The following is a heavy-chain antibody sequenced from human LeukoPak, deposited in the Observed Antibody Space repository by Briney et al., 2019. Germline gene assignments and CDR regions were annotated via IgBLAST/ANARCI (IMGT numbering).Heavy chain of an antibody. Sequence: GGSLRLSCAASGFTFSSYAMHWVRQAPGKGLEYVSAISSNGGSTYYANSVKGRFTISRDNSKNTLYLQMGSLRAEDMAVYYCARSPSCCYFVYWGQGTLVTVSS. CDR3: ARSPSCCYFVY. CDR2: ISSNGGST. V-gene: IGHV3-64*01. J-gene: IGHJ4*02. CDR1: GFTFSSYA.